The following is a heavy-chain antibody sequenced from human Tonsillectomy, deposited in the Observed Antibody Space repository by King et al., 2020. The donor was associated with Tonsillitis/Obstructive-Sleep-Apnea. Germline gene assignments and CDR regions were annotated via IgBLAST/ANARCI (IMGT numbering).Heavy chain of an antibody. Sequence: VQLQESGPGLVKPSETLSLTCTVSGGSISSYYWSWIRQPRGKGLEWIGYIYYSGSTNYNPSLKSRVSISVDTSKNQFSLKLSSVTAADTAVYYCARDMVLEAGGDAFDIWGQGTMVTVSS. CDR2: IYYSGST. J-gene: IGHJ3*02. D-gene: IGHD2-8*01. CDR3: ARDMVLEAGGDAFDI. CDR1: GGSISSYY. V-gene: IGHV4-59*01.